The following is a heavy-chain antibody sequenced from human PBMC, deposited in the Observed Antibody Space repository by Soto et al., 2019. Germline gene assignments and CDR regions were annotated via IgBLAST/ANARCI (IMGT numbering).Heavy chain of an antibody. Sequence: QPGGSLSLSCAASGFTFSNFWMHWIRQAPGKGLVWVSRINSDGSSIAYADSVKGRFTISRDNSKNTLYLQMNSLRAEDTAVYYCAKDAGTLYVLRYFDWPYYYYGMDVWGQGTTVTVSS. J-gene: IGHJ6*02. V-gene: IGHV3-74*01. D-gene: IGHD3-9*01. CDR1: GFTFSNFW. CDR3: AKDAGTLYVLRYFDWPYYYYGMDV. CDR2: INSDGSSI.